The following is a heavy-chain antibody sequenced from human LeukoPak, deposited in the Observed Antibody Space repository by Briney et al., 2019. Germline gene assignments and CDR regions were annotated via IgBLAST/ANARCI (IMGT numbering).Heavy chain of an antibody. J-gene: IGHJ4*02. Sequence: SETLSLTCAVYGGSFSGYYWSWIRQPPGKGLEWIGEINHSGSTNYNPSLKSRVTISVDTSKNQFSLKLSSVTAADTAVYYCARMAPDMVATARDYWGQGTLVTVSS. CDR2: INHSGST. CDR3: ARMAPDMVATARDY. D-gene: IGHD5-12*01. V-gene: IGHV4-34*01. CDR1: GGSFSGYY.